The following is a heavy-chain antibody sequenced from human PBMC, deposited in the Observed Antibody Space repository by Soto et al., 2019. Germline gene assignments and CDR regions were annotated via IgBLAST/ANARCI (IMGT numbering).Heavy chain of an antibody. V-gene: IGHV3-33*06. J-gene: IGHJ4*02. CDR1: GFTFSSYG. CDR3: AKEGIFHSDIVVVPAAISGQSYFDY. CDR2: IWYDGSNK. D-gene: IGHD2-2*01. Sequence: GGSLRLSCAASGFTFSSYGMHWVRQAPGKGLEWVAVIWYDGSNKYYADSVKGRFTISRDNSKNTLYLQMNSLRAEDTAVYYCAKEGIFHSDIVVVPAAISGQSYFDYWGQGTLVTVSS.